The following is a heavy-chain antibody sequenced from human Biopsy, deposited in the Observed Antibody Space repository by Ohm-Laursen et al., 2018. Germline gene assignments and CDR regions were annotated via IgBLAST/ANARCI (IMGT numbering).Heavy chain of an antibody. J-gene: IGHJ5*01. D-gene: IGHD1-14*01. Sequence: CAASGFTFHTYAMNWVRQAPGKGLEWVAHIDVSDYNTYYADSVRGRFTISRDNSKQMVHLEINSLTADDTAVYYCVKQWGGYNFDSWGQGTLVTVSS. V-gene: IGHV3-23*01. CDR3: VKQWGGYNFDS. CDR2: IDVSDYNT. CDR1: GFTFHTYA.